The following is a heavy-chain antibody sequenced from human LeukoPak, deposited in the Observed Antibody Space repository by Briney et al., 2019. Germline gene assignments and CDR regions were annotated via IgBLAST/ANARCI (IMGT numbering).Heavy chain of an antibody. V-gene: IGHV3-7*03. J-gene: IGHJ4*02. CDR1: GFTFSSYW. CDR3: ARWYYYDSGGLYYGSFDY. D-gene: IGHD3-22*01. Sequence: PGGSLTLSCAASGFTFSSYWMTWVRQAPEKGLEWVAQINLDGSGKNHVDSVKGRFTIPRDNAKNSLYLQMNSLRVEDTAVYYCARWYYYDSGGLYYGSFDYWGQGTLVTVSS. CDR2: INLDGSGK.